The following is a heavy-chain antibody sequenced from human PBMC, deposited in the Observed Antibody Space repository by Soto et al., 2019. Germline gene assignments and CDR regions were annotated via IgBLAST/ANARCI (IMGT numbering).Heavy chain of an antibody. Sequence: PGGSLRLSCVASGFTFSDYSVSWVRQAPGKGLEWLSSISSSSTFTHYADSVKGRFTISRDNAKNSLYLQMNSLRAEDTAVYYCAAPYSTGHRLLGYWGQGTLVTVPQ. CDR2: ISSSSTFT. CDR3: AAPYSTGHRLLGY. D-gene: IGHD6-19*01. J-gene: IGHJ4*02. CDR1: GFTFSDYS. V-gene: IGHV3-21*01.